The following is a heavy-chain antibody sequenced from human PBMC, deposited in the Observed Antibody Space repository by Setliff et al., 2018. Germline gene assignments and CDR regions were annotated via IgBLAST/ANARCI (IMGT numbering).Heavy chain of an antibody. J-gene: IGHJ5*02. V-gene: IGHV4-39*07. D-gene: IGHD3-10*01. CDR3: ARGRGMVRGPRGAYDWFDP. CDR1: GGSISSSSYY. Sequence: SETLSLTCTVSGGSISSSSYYWGWIRQPPGKGLEWIGEINHSGSTNYNPSLKSRVTISVDTSKNQFSLKLSSVTAAATAVYYCARGRGMVRGPRGAYDWFDPWGQGTLVTVSS. CDR2: INHSGST.